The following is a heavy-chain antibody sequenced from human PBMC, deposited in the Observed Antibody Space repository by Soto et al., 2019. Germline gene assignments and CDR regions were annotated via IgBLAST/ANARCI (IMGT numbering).Heavy chain of an antibody. CDR2: IYSSGST. CDR1: GGSVSSGNYY. V-gene: IGHV4-61*03. Sequence: SETLSLTCTVSGGSVSSGNYYWSWIRQPPGKGLEWIGYIYSSGSTNYNHFLKSRVTISVDTSQGHFSLKLSSVTAADTAVYYCARPTIFGGVDDRNYGMDVWGQGTTVTVSS. CDR3: ARPTIFGGVDDRNYGMDV. J-gene: IGHJ6*02. D-gene: IGHD3-3*01.